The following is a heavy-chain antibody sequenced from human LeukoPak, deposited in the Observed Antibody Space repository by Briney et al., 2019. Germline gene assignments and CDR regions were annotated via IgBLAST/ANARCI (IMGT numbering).Heavy chain of an antibody. CDR2: ISSSGSTI. CDR3: ARDHYGSGSYYSSDYYYGMDV. D-gene: IGHD3-10*01. Sequence: PGESLALSCAASGFTFSSYEMNWVRQAPGKGLEWVSYISSSGSTIYYADSVKGRFTISRDNAKNSLYLQMNSLRAEDTAVYYCARDHYGSGSYYSSDYYYGMDVWGKGTTVTVSS. V-gene: IGHV3-48*03. CDR1: GFTFSSYE. J-gene: IGHJ6*04.